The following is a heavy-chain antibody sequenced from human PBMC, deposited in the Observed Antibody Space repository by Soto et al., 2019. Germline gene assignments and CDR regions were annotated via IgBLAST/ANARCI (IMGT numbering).Heavy chain of an antibody. Sequence: SETLSLTWTVSGGSISSYYWNWIRQPPGKGLEWIGHIYYSGTTSYNPSLKSRVTMSLDMSKNHFSLKLSSVTAADTAVYYCATSNWFDPWGQGTLVTVSS. CDR3: ATSNWFDP. V-gene: IGHV4-59*08. J-gene: IGHJ5*02. CDR2: IYYSGTT. CDR1: GGSISSYY.